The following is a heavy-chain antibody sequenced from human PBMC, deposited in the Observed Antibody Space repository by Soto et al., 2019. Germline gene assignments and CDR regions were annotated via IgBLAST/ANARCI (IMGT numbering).Heavy chain of an antibody. CDR3: ARGLTRYDILTGYYPYFDY. Sequence: ASVKVSCKASGYTFTSYGISWVRQAPGQGLEWMGWISAYNGNTNYAQKLRGRVTMTTDTSTSTAYMELRSLRSDDTAVYYCARGLTRYDILTGYYPYFDYWGQGTLVTVSS. V-gene: IGHV1-18*01. CDR2: ISAYNGNT. J-gene: IGHJ4*02. D-gene: IGHD3-9*01. CDR1: GYTFTSYG.